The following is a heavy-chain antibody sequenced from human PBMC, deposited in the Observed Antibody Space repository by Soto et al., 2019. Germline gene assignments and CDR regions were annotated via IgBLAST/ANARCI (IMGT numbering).Heavy chain of an antibody. D-gene: IGHD5-12*01. J-gene: IGHJ5*02. Sequence: QVQLVQSGAAVKMPGSSVKVSCKASGDTFSSYTFSWVRQAPGQGLEWMGGITPIFGTVNYAQDFQGRVTITADVSTTSAYMDLSGLRSADTSVYSCSVTSGFYSNRLDPWGQGTLVTVSP. V-gene: IGHV1-69*12. CDR1: GDTFSSYT. CDR2: ITPIFGTV. CDR3: SVTSGFYSNRLDP.